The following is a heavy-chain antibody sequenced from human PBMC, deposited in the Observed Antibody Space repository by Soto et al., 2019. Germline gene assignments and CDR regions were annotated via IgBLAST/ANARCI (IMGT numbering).Heavy chain of an antibody. Sequence: QVTLKESGPVLVKPTETLTLTCTVSGFSLSNARMGVSWIRQPPGKALEWLAHIFSNDDKSYSTSLKSRLTLCKDSSKIHVVLTMTNMDPLETATESCARIQGGAGGSCEDDYWGQGTLVTVSA. J-gene: IGHJ4*02. CDR2: IFSNDDK. V-gene: IGHV2-26*01. CDR1: GFSLSNARMG. CDR3: ARIQGGAGGSCEDDY. D-gene: IGHD2-2*01.